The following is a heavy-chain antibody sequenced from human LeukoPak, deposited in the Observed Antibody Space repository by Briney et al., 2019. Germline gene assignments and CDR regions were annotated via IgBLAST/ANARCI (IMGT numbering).Heavy chain of an antibody. Sequence: GGSLRLSCAASGFTFSSYEMNWVRQAPGKGLEWVSYISSSGSTIYYADSVKGRFTISRDNAKNSLYLQMNSLRAEDTAVYYCARGMTTYFDYWGQGTLLTVSS. CDR3: ARGMTTYFDY. CDR2: ISSSGSTI. V-gene: IGHV3-48*03. CDR1: GFTFSSYE. D-gene: IGHD4-11*01. J-gene: IGHJ4*02.